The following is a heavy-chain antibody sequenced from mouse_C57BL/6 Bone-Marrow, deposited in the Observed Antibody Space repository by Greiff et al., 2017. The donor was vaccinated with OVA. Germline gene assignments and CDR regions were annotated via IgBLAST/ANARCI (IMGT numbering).Heavy chain of an antibody. D-gene: IGHD2-3*01. CDR1: GFTFSDFY. Sequence: EVMLVESGGGLVQSGRSLRLSCATSGFTFSDFYMEWVRQAPGKGLEWIAASRNKANDYTTEYSASVKGRFIVSRDTSRSILYLQMNALRAEDTAIYDCARDGDGCDWDFDVWGTGTTVTVSS. CDR3: ARDGDGCDWDFDV. J-gene: IGHJ1*03. V-gene: IGHV7-1*01. CDR2: SRNKANDYTT.